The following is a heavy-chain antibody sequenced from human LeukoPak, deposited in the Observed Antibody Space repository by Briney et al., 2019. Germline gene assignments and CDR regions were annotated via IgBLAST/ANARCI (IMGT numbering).Heavy chain of an antibody. Sequence: PSETLSLTCAVYGGSFSGYYWSWIRKPPGKGLEWIGEINHSGSTNYNPSLKSRVTISVDTSKNQFSLKLSSVTAADTAVYYCARDLRYTVTTLDVWGQGTTVTVSS. V-gene: IGHV4-34*01. J-gene: IGHJ6*02. CDR1: GGSFSGYY. D-gene: IGHD4-17*01. CDR3: ARDLRYTVTTLDV. CDR2: INHSGST.